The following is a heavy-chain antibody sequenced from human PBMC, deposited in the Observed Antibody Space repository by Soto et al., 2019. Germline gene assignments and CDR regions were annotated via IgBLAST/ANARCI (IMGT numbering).Heavy chain of an antibody. J-gene: IGHJ6*03. CDR1: GGSISSYY. V-gene: IGHV4-59*01. CDR3: ARESLEVAARDVPYYYYYMDV. CDR2: IYYSGST. Sequence: RSETLSLTCTVSGGSISSYYWSWIRQPPGKGLEWIGYIYYSGSTNYNPSLKSRVTISVDTSKNQFSLKLSSVTAADTAVYYCARESLEVAARDVPYYYYYMDVWGKGTTVTVSS. D-gene: IGHD6-6*01.